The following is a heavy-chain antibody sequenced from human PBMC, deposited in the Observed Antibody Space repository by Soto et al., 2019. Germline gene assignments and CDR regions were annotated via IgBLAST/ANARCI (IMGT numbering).Heavy chain of an antibody. J-gene: IGHJ4*02. Sequence: EVQLVESGGALVQPGGSLRLSCAASGFTFSNYWMSWVRQAPGKGLEWVAKIKQDGGDKYYVDSVKGRFTISRDNAKNSLSLQMSGLRVDDTAVYYCARARYAATPFDNWGQGTLVTVSS. CDR1: GFTFSNYW. CDR2: IKQDGGDK. CDR3: ARARYAATPFDN. D-gene: IGHD2-8*01. V-gene: IGHV3-7*01.